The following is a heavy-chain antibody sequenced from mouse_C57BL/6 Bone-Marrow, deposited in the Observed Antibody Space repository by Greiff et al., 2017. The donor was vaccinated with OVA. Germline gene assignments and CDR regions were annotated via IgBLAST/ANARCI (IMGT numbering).Heavy chain of an antibody. J-gene: IGHJ2*01. Sequence: EVQLQQSGPGLVKPSQSLSLTCSVTGYSITSGYYWNWIRQFPGNKLEWMGYISYDGSNNYNPSLKNRISITRDTSKNQFFLKLNSVTTEDTATYYCARVPYYSNYVDYWGQGTTLTVSS. CDR1: GYSITSGYY. V-gene: IGHV3-6*01. D-gene: IGHD2-5*01. CDR2: ISYDGSN. CDR3: ARVPYYSNYVDY.